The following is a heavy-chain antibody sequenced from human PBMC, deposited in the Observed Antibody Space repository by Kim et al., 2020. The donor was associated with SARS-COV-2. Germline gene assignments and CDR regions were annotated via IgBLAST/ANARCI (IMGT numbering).Heavy chain of an antibody. J-gene: IGHJ4*02. D-gene: IGHD3-3*01. CDR1: GFTFSSYA. CDR3: ARGPDRGFLEWLSDLDY. Sequence: GGSLRLSCAASGFTFSSYAMHWVRQAPGKGLEWVAVISYDGSNKYYADSVKGRFTISRDNSKNTLYLQMNSLRAEDTAVYYCARGPDRGFLEWLSDLDYWGQGTLVTVSS. V-gene: IGHV3-30-3*01. CDR2: ISYDGSNK.